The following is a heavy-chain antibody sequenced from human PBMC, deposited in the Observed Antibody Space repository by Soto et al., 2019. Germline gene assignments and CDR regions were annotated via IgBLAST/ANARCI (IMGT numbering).Heavy chain of an antibody. D-gene: IGHD4-4*01. J-gene: IGHJ4*02. CDR2: IYSGGST. CDR3: ASGDYSILFDY. V-gene: IGHV3-66*01. Sequence: GGSLRLSCAASGFTVSSNYMSWVRQAPGKGLEWVSVIYSGGSTYYADSVKGRFTISRDNSKNTLYLQMNSLRAEDTAVYYCASGDYSILFDYWGQGTLVTVSS. CDR1: GFTVSSNY.